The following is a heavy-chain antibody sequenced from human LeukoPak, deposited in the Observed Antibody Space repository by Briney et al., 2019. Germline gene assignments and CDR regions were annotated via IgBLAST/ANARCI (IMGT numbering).Heavy chain of an antibody. CDR3: ARTYYDILTAYNPYFDY. J-gene: IGHJ4*02. CDR2: ITSSSASM. Sequence: PGGSLRLSCAASGFTFSRYSMNWVRQAPGKWLEWVSSITSSSASMYYADSVKGRFTISRDNAENSLYLQMNSLRAEDTAVHYCARTYYDILTAYNPYFDYWGQGTLVTVSS. V-gene: IGHV3-21*01. D-gene: IGHD3-9*01. CDR1: GFTFSRYS.